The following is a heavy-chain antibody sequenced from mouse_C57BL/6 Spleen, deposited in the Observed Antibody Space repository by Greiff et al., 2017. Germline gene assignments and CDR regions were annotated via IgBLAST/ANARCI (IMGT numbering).Heavy chain of an antibody. CDR1: GFNIKDDY. D-gene: IGHD6-1*01. V-gene: IGHV14-4*01. CDR2: IDPENGDT. J-gene: IGHJ3*01. CDR3: TTGGQPPFAY. Sequence: VQLQQSGAELVRPGASVKLSCTASGFNIKDDYMHWVKQRPEQGLEWIGWIDPENGDTEYASKFQGKATITADTSSNTAYLQLSSLTSEDTAVYYCTTGGQPPFAYWGQGTLVTVSA.